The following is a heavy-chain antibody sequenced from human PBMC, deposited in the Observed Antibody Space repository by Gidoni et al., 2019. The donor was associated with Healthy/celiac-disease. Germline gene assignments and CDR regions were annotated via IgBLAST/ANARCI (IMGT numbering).Heavy chain of an antibody. V-gene: IGHV3-33*01. Sequence: SSYGMHWVRQAPGKGLEWVAVIWYDGSNKYYADSVKGRFTISRDNSKNTLYLQMNSLRAEDTAVYDCARDSSNYDFWSGYYFAPYKSYYYYGMDVWGQGTTVTVSS. J-gene: IGHJ6*02. D-gene: IGHD3-3*01. CDR1: SSYG. CDR2: IWYDGSNK. CDR3: ARDSSNYDFWSGYYFAPYKSYYYYGMDV.